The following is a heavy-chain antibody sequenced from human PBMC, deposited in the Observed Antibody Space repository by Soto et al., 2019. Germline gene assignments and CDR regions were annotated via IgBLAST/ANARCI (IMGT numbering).Heavy chain of an antibody. CDR3: ARSITAAGTGYFQH. D-gene: IGHD6-13*01. CDR2: IYYSGST. V-gene: IGHV4-31*03. J-gene: IGHJ1*01. Sequence: QVQLQESGPGLVKPSQTLSLTCTVSGDSISSDGYYWSWIRQHPGKGLEWIGYIYYSGSTYYNPSLKSRVTISVDTSKNQFSLKLSSVTAADTAVYYCARSITAAGTGYFQHWGQGTLVTVSS. CDR1: GDSISSDGYY.